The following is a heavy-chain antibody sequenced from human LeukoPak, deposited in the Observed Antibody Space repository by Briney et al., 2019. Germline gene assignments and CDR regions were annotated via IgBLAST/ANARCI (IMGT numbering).Heavy chain of an antibody. V-gene: IGHV4-59*01. CDR3: ARYRNEALFAFDI. Sequence: SETLSLTCSGSGDSISNYYWSWIRQPPGKGLEGIGYIYYSGSTNYSPPLKSRVSIPVDTSKDQFSLKLSSVTGADTAVYYCARYRNEALFAFDIWGQGTMVTVSS. D-gene: IGHD1-14*01. CDR2: IYYSGST. CDR1: GDSISNYY. J-gene: IGHJ3*02.